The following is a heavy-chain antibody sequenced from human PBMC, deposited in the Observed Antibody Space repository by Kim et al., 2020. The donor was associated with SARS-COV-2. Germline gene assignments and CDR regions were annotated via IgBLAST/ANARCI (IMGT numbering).Heavy chain of an antibody. CDR1: GFTFSSYS. D-gene: IGHD1-26*01. Sequence: GGSLRLSCAASGFTFSSYSMNWIRQASGKGLEWLSYISSSSNTIHYAESVKGRFTISRDNAKNSLYLQMNSLRDEDTAVYYCARDGNVFDYWGQGTLVTVSS. V-gene: IGHV3-48*02. CDR3: ARDGNVFDY. CDR2: ISSSSNTI. J-gene: IGHJ4*02.